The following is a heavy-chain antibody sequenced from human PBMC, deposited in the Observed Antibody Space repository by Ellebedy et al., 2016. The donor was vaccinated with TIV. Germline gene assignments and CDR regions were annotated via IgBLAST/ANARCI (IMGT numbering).Heavy chain of an antibody. CDR2: IKQDGSEK. CDR1: GFSFSNYL. Sequence: GESLKISXAASGFSFSNYLMSWVRQAPGKGLEWVANIKQDGSEKYYVDSVKGRFTISRDNAKNSLYLQMNSLRAEDTAVYYCAGRGYWGQGTLVTVSS. CDR3: AGRGY. J-gene: IGHJ4*02. D-gene: IGHD3-10*01. V-gene: IGHV3-7*02.